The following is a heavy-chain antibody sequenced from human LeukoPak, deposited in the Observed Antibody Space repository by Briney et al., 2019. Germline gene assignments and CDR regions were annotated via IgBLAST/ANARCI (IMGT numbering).Heavy chain of an antibody. Sequence: GGSLRLSCAASGFTFSSYDMHWVRQATGKGLEWVSAIGTAGDTYYPGSVKGRFTISRENAKNSLYLQMNSLRAGDTAVYYCARGTIAVAGTRAFDIWGQGTMVTVSS. J-gene: IGHJ3*02. CDR3: ARGTIAVAGTRAFDI. CDR1: GFTFSSYD. CDR2: IGTAGDT. D-gene: IGHD6-19*01. V-gene: IGHV3-13*01.